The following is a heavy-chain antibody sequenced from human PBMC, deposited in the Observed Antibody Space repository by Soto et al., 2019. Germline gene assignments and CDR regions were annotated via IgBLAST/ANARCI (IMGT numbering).Heavy chain of an antibody. CDR1: GFTFGDYA. D-gene: IGHD3-3*01. J-gene: IGHJ4*02. CDR3: TRDAIFGVVIEPVDY. Sequence: GGSLRLSCTASGFTFGDYAMSWFRQAPGKGLEWVGFIRSKAYGGTTEYAASVKGRFTISRDDSKSIAYLQMNSLKTEDTAVYXCTRDAIFGVVIEPVDYWGQGTLVTVSS. V-gene: IGHV3-49*03. CDR2: IRSKAYGGTT.